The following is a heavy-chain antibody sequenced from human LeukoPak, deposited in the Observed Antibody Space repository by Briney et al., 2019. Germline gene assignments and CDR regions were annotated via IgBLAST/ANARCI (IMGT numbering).Heavy chain of an antibody. CDR1: GFTFSSYG. Sequence: GGSLRLSCAASGFTFSSYGMHWVRQAPGKGLEWVAFIRYDGSNKYYADSVKGRFTISRDNSKNTLYLQMNSLRAEDTAVYYCVKMDLYGAYVSYFDYWGQGTLVTVSS. D-gene: IGHD4-17*01. J-gene: IGHJ4*02. V-gene: IGHV3-30*02. CDR3: VKMDLYGAYVSYFDY. CDR2: IRYDGSNK.